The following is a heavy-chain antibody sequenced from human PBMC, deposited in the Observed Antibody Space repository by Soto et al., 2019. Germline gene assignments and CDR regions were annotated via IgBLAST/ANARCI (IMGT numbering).Heavy chain of an antibody. CDR1: GYTFTSYD. J-gene: IGHJ6*02. CDR3: ASANYDILTGYPPNYYYYGMDG. CDR2: MNPNSGNT. V-gene: IGHV1-8*01. Sequence: QVQLVQSGAEVKKPGASVKVSCKASGYTFTSYDINWVRQATGQGLEWMGWMNPNSGNTGYAQKFQGRVTMTRNTSISTDYMEVSSLRSEYTAVYYCASANYDILTGYPPNYYYYGMDGWGQGTTVTVSS. D-gene: IGHD3-9*01.